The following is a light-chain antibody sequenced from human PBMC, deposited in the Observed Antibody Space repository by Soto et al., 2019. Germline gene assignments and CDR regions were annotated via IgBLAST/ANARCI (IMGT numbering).Light chain of an antibody. Sequence: EIVLTQSPGTLSLSPGEGATLSCRASQTISNTYLAWYQQKPGQAPRLLIYGASSRATGIPDRFSGSGSGTDFTLTISGLEPEDFAVYYCQSYGRTVFTLGPGTKVDIK. CDR1: QTISNTY. V-gene: IGKV3-20*01. CDR2: GAS. J-gene: IGKJ3*01. CDR3: QSYGRTVFT.